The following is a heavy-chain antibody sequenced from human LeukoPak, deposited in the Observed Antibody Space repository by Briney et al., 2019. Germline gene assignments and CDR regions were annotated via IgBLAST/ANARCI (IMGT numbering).Heavy chain of an antibody. CDR3: AELGITKIGGV. V-gene: IGHV3-48*03. J-gene: IGHJ6*04. D-gene: IGHD3-10*02. CDR2: ISSSGSTL. CDR1: GFTFSSYE. Sequence: GGSLRLSCAASGFTFSSYEMNWIRQAPGKGLEWVSYISSSGSTLYYADSVKGRFTISRDNAKNSLYLQMNSLRAEDTAVYYCAELGITKIGGVWGKGTTVTISS.